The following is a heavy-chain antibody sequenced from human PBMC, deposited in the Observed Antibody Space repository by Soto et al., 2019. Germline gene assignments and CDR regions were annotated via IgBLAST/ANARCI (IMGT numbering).Heavy chain of an antibody. CDR2: ISAYKTNI. V-gene: IGHV1-18*01. D-gene: IGHD3-10*01. J-gene: IGHJ4*02. CDR1: GYTFPNYG. Sequence: QVQLVQSGAEVKKPGASVKVSCKASGYTFPNYGITWVRQAPGQGLEWMGWISAYKTNIKYAQKVQGRVTLSTDTSTSTAYMELRSLRSDATAIYYCARDLDGSGAYYTAFWGQGTLVTVSS. CDR3: ARDLDGSGAYYTAF.